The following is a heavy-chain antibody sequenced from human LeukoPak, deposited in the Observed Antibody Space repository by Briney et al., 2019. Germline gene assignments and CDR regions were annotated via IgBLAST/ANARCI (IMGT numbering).Heavy chain of an antibody. CDR3: ARDLVSSSWYGLGFDY. Sequence: PGGSLRLSCAASGFSFSSYSMNWVRQAPGKGLEWVSSISSSSSYIYYADSVKGRFTISRDNAKNSLYLQMSSLRAEDTAVYYCARDLVSSSWYGLGFDYWGQGTLVTVSS. J-gene: IGHJ4*02. V-gene: IGHV3-21*01. CDR2: ISSSSSYI. CDR1: GFSFSSYS. D-gene: IGHD6-13*01.